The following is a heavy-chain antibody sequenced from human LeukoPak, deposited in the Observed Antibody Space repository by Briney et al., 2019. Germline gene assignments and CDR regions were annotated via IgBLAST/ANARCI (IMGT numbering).Heavy chain of an antibody. CDR1: GGSISGYY. CDR2: IHYSGST. CDR3: AAREAFSSGWSRPIDY. D-gene: IGHD6-19*01. V-gene: IGHV4-59*01. Sequence: SETLSLTCTVSGGSISGYYWSWIRQPPGKGLEWIGYIHYSGSTNYNPSLKSRVTISVDTSKNQFSLKLSSVTAADTAVYYCAAREAFSSGWSRPIDYWGQGTLVTVSS. J-gene: IGHJ4*02.